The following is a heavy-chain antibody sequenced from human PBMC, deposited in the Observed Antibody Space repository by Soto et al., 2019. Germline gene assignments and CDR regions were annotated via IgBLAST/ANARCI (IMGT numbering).Heavy chain of an antibody. CDR3: ARAATDYGFDY. Sequence: QVQLQQWGAGLLKPSETLSLTCAVYGGSFSGYYWSWIRQPPGKGLEWIGEINHSGSTNYNPSLKSRVTISVDTSKNQFSLKLSSVTAADTAVYYCARAATDYGFDYWGQGTLVTVSS. J-gene: IGHJ4*02. CDR2: INHSGST. V-gene: IGHV4-34*01. D-gene: IGHD4-17*01. CDR1: GGSFSGYY.